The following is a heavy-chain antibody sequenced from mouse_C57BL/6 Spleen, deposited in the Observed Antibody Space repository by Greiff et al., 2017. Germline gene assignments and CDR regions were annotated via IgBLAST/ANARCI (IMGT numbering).Heavy chain of an antibody. J-gene: IGHJ4*01. CDR3: ARWRYGNCRDAMDY. CDR2: INPSSGYT. D-gene: IGHD2-10*02. CDR1: GYTFTSYT. Sequence: QVQLQQSGAELARPGASVKMSCKASGYTFTSYTMHWVKQRPGQGVEWIGYINPSSGYTKDNQKFKDKATLTADKSSSTAYMQLSSLTSEDSAVYYCARWRYGNCRDAMDYWGQGTSVTVSS. V-gene: IGHV1-4*01.